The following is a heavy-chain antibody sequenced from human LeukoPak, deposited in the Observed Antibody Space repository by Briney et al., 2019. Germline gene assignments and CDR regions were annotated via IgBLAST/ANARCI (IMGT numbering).Heavy chain of an antibody. D-gene: IGHD5-12*01. V-gene: IGHV3-74*01. CDR1: GFTFSSYW. Sequence: WGSLRLSGAASGFTFSSYWVYWVRQAPGKGLVGGSRIYSDRGSTSYADSVKGRFTISRDNAKNTLYLQMNSLRAEDTAVYYCARDLKYSGYDSYYYYYYGMDVWGQGTTVTVSS. J-gene: IGHJ6*02. CDR3: ARDLKYSGYDSYYYYYYGMDV. CDR2: IYSDRGST.